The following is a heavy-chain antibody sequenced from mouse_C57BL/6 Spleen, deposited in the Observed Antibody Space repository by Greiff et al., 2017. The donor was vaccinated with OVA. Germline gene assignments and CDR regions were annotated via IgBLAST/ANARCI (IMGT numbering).Heavy chain of an antibody. CDR1: GYTFTDYY. CDR3: APFAY. CDR2: INPNNGGT. V-gene: IGHV1-26*01. J-gene: IGHJ3*01. Sequence: VQLQQSGPELVKPGASVKISCKASGYTFTDYYMNWVKQSHGESLEWIGDINPNNGGTSYNQKFKGKATLTVDKSSSTAYMELRSLTSEDSAVYYCAPFAYWGQGTLVTVSA.